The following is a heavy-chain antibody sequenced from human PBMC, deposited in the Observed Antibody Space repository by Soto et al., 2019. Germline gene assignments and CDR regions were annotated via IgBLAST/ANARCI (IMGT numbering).Heavy chain of an antibody. D-gene: IGHD3-3*01. Sequence: ASVKVSCKASGYTFTGYYMHWVRQAPGQGLEWMGWINPNSGGTNYAQKFQGRVTMTRDTSISTAYMELSRLRSDDTAVYYCARGTTPVHDFWSGYFPWFDPWGQGTLVTVPQ. CDR3: ARGTTPVHDFWSGYFPWFDP. CDR2: INPNSGGT. V-gene: IGHV1-2*02. CDR1: GYTFTGYY. J-gene: IGHJ5*02.